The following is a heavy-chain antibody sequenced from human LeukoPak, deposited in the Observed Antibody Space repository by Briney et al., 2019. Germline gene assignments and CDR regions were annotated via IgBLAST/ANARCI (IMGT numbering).Heavy chain of an antibody. V-gene: IGHV3-9*01. CDR2: ISWNSGSI. CDR3: ARGRASSYGYFDY. Sequence: PGRSLRLSCAASGFTFDDYTMHWVRHVPGKGLEWVSGISWNSGSIGYADSVKGRFTISRDNTKNTLYLQMNSLRAEDTAVYYCARGRASSYGYFDYWGQGTLVTVSS. J-gene: IGHJ4*02. D-gene: IGHD5-18*01. CDR1: GFTFDDYT.